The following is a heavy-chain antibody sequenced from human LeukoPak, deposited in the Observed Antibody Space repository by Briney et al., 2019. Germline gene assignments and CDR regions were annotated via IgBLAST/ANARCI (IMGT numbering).Heavy chain of an antibody. CDR2: MNANSGNT. V-gene: IGHV1-8*03. J-gene: IGHJ6*03. CDR1: GYTFTSYD. Sequence: ASVKVSCKASGYTFTSYDINWVRQATGQGLEWMGWMNANSGNTGYAQKFQGRVTITRNTSISTAYMELSSLRSEDTAVYYCARAPYYGSGSYFNYYYYYMDVWGKGTTVTVSS. CDR3: ARAPYYGSGSYFNYYYYYMDV. D-gene: IGHD3-10*01.